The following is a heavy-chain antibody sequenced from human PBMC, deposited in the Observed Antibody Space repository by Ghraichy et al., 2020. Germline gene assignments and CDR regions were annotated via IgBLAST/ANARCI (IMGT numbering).Heavy chain of an antibody. CDR2: IYWDDDK. D-gene: IGHD3-3*01. CDR3: AHANPIDFWSGYPWFDP. Sequence: SGPTLVKPTQTLTLTCTFSGFSLSTSGVGVGWIRQPPGKALEWLALIYWDDDKRYSPSLKSSLTITKDTSKNQVVLTMTNMDPVDTATYYCAHANPIDFWSGYPWFDPWGQGTLVTVSS. CDR1: GFSLSTSGVG. J-gene: IGHJ5*02. V-gene: IGHV2-5*02.